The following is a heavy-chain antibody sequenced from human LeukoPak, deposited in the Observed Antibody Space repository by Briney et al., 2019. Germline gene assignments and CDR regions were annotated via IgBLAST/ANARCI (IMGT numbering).Heavy chain of an antibody. D-gene: IGHD2-2*01. CDR2: VSADGGST. V-gene: IGHV3-64*01. J-gene: IGHJ4*02. CDR3: ARRQCTSSSCYLDY. CDR1: GFTFNIFA. Sequence: PGGSLRLSCAASGFTFNIFAMNWVRQAPGKGLEYVSSVSADGGSTYYANSVKGRFTVSRDNSQNMLYLQMGSLRGDDMAVYYCARRQCTSSSCYLDYWGQGTLVTVSS.